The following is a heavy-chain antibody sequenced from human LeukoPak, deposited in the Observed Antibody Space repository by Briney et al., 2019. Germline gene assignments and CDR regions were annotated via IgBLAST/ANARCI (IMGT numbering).Heavy chain of an antibody. D-gene: IGHD3-10*01. CDR2: ISSSGSTI. Sequence: PAGSPRLSCAASGFTFSSYEMNWVRQAPGKGLEWVSYISSSGSTIYYADSVRGRFTISRDNAKNSLYLQMNSLRAEDTAVYYCARDPGGSGSYYNYYYYYGMDVWGQGTTVTVSS. J-gene: IGHJ6*02. CDR1: GFTFSSYE. V-gene: IGHV3-48*03. CDR3: ARDPGGSGSYYNYYYYYGMDV.